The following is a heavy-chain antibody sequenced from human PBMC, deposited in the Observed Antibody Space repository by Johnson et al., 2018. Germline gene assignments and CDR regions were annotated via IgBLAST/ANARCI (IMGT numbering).Heavy chain of an antibody. Sequence: QVQLQESGPGLVKPSETLSLTCTVSGGSISSYYWSWIRQPPGKGLDWIGYIYYSGSTNYNPSLQSRVTISVDTSKNQFSLKLSSVTAADTAVYYCAGGTYYYDRSGYYSRDAFDIWGQGTMVTVSS. J-gene: IGHJ3*02. CDR2: IYYSGST. CDR1: GGSISSYY. V-gene: IGHV4-59*01. D-gene: IGHD3-22*01. CDR3: AGGTYYYDRSGYYSRDAFDI.